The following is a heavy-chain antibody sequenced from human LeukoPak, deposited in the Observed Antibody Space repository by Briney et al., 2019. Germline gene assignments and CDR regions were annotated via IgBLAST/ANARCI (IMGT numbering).Heavy chain of an antibody. CDR3: AELGITMIGGV. CDR2: ISTSGDTK. Sequence: GGSLRLSCAASGFTFSSFEMNWVRQAPGRGLEWLSHISTSGDTKYYADSVKGRFTISRDNAKNSLYLQMNSLRAEDTAVYYCAELGITMIGGVWGKGTTVTISS. J-gene: IGHJ6*04. V-gene: IGHV3-48*03. D-gene: IGHD3-10*02. CDR1: GFTFSSFE.